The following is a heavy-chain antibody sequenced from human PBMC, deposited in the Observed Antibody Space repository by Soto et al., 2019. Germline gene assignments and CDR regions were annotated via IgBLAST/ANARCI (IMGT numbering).Heavy chain of an antibody. CDR2: ISYDGSNK. CDR1: GITFSSYG. V-gene: IGHV3-30*18. CDR3: AKEWITIFGVVIRDYYFDY. J-gene: IGHJ4*02. Sequence: QVQLVESGGGVVQPGRSLRLSCAASGITFSSYGMHWVRQAPGKGLEWVAVISYDGSNKYYADSVKGRFTISRDNSKNTLYLQMNSLRAEDTAVYYCAKEWITIFGVVIRDYYFDYWGQGTLVTVSS. D-gene: IGHD3-3*01.